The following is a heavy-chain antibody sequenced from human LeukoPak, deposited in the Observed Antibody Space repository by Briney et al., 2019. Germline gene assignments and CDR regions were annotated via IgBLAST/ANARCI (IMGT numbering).Heavy chain of an antibody. CDR1: GFTFSSYS. CDR3: AKADYGFWGRYYYMDV. J-gene: IGHJ6*03. CDR2: ISSSSSTI. V-gene: IGHV3-48*01. Sequence: PGGSLRLSCAASGFTFSSYSMNWVRQAPGKGLEWVSYISSSSSTIYYADSVRGRFTIPSHNDKNSLYVHMNRLRAEHPPVYYCAKADYGFWGRYYYMDVWGKGTTVTVSS. D-gene: IGHD3-3*01.